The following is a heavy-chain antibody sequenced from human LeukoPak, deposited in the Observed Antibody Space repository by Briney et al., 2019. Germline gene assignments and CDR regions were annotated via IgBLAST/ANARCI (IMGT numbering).Heavy chain of an antibody. Sequence: GGSLRHSSAASGFTFSSYTMSWVRQAPGKGLEWVSAISGSGGSTYYADSVKGRFTISRDNSKNTLYLQMNSLRAEDTAVYYCAKATTPVVVTATQNWGQGTLVTVSS. CDR3: AKATTPVVVTATQN. J-gene: IGHJ4*02. D-gene: IGHD2-21*02. V-gene: IGHV3-23*01. CDR2: ISGSGGST. CDR1: GFTFSSYT.